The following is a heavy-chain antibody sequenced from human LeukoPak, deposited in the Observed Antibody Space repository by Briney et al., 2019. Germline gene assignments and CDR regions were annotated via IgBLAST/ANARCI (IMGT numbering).Heavy chain of an antibody. D-gene: IGHD4-17*01. V-gene: IGHV4-38-2*02. Sequence: SETLSLTCTVSGYSISSGYYWGWIRQPPGKGLEWIGSMYHSGSTYYNPSLKSRVTISVDTSKNQFSLKLSSVTAADTAVYYCARADGDYYYYMDVWGKGTTVTVSS. CDR2: MYHSGST. J-gene: IGHJ6*03. CDR3: ARADGDYYYYMDV. CDR1: GYSISSGYY.